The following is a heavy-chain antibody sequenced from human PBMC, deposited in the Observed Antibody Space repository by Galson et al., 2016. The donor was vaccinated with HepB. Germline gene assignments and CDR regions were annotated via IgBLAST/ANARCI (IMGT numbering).Heavy chain of an antibody. CDR3: AGRRGNYYGSASSGVDY. J-gene: IGHJ4*02. CDR1: GYSFTNYW. V-gene: IGHV5-51*01. D-gene: IGHD3-10*01. CDR2: IYPGDSDT. Sequence: QSGAEVKKPGESLKISCTGSGYSFTNYWIGWVRQMPGKGLEWMGIIYPGDSDTRYSPSFQGQVTISADKSISIAYLQWSSLKASDTAMYYCAGRRGNYYGSASSGVDYWGQGTLVTVSS.